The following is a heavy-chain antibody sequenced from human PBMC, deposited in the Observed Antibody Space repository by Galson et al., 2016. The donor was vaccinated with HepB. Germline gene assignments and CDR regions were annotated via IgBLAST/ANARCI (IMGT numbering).Heavy chain of an antibody. D-gene: IGHD3-10*01. J-gene: IGHJ5*01. Sequence: SLRLSCAASGFTFGDYAMSWFRQAPGKGLEWVGFIRGTDYDGTLGYATSVKGRFTISRDDSKSIAYLQMNSLKTEDTAVYYCTRVPDYYRSGSYFFIWFDPWGQGTLVTVSS. CDR3: TRVPDYYRSGSYFFIWFDP. CDR2: IRGTDYDGTL. V-gene: IGHV3-49*03. CDR1: GFTFGDYA.